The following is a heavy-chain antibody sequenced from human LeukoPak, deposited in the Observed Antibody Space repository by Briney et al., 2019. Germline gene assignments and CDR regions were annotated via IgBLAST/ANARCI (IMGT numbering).Heavy chain of an antibody. Sequence: GGSLRLSCAASGFTFSSYGMSWVRQAPGKGLEWVSAISGSGGSTYYADSVKGRFTISRDNSKNTLYLQMNSLRAEDTALYYCAKASGSYLGYYYYYMDVWGKGTTVTVSS. V-gene: IGHV3-23*01. CDR3: AKASGSYLGYYYYYMDV. J-gene: IGHJ6*03. D-gene: IGHD1-26*01. CDR1: GFTFSSYG. CDR2: ISGSGGST.